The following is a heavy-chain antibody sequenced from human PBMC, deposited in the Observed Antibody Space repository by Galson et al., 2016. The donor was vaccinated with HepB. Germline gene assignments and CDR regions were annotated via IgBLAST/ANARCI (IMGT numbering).Heavy chain of an antibody. CDR1: GGSISNDYW. V-gene: IGHV4-4*02. CDR2: IYQTGTA. J-gene: IGHJ5*02. CDR3: ARAAIIPGARMVFDP. D-gene: IGHD2-2*01. Sequence: SETLSLTCTVSGGSISNDYWWSWVRQSPGKGLEWIGEIYQTGTANYNPSFTRRATISVDKSKNQFSLRLDSVTAADTAVYYCARAAIIPGARMVFDPWGQGTLVTVSP.